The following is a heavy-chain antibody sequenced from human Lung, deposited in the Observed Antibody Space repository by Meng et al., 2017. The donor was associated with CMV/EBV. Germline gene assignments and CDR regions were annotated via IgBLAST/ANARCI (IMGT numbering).Heavy chain of an antibody. Sequence: GGSLRLXCAASGFTFSTYSMNWVRQAPGKGLEWISYISSGSSTIYYADSVKGRFSISRDNAEKTLYLHVNNLRGEDTAVYYCAKGGGAGRSASDYWGQGTLVXVSS. CDR1: GFTFSTYS. CDR3: AKGGGAGRSASDY. V-gene: IGHV3-48*04. D-gene: IGHD3-16*01. J-gene: IGHJ4*02. CDR2: ISSGSSTI.